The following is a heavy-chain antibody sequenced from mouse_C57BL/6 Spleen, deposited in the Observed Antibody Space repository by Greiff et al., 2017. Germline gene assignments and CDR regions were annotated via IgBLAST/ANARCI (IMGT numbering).Heavy chain of an antibody. CDR2: IDPSDSYT. Sequence: VQLQQPGAELVMPGASVKLSCKASGYTFTSYWMHWVKQRPGQGLEWIGEIDPSDSYTNYNQKFKGKSTLTVDKSSSTAYMQLSSLTSEDSAVYYCARGGLLRKYFDYWGQGTTLTVSS. J-gene: IGHJ2*01. CDR3: ARGGLLRKYFDY. V-gene: IGHV1-69*01. D-gene: IGHD1-1*01. CDR1: GYTFTSYW.